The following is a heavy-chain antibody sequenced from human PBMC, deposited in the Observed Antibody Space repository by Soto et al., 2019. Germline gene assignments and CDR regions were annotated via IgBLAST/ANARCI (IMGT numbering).Heavy chain of an antibody. J-gene: IGHJ4*02. CDR2: ISAYNANT. CDR1: GYTFTNYG. CDR3: AEYSPRIPIFGLVIVRAFAY. V-gene: IGHV1-18*01. Sequence: QGQLVQSGAEVKKPGASVKVSCKASGYTFTNYGISWVRQSPGQGLEWMGWISAYNANTNYAQHLQGRVTMTTDTTTRAAYMELKSLRSDDTAVYYCAEYSPRIPIFGLVIVRAFAYWGQGTLVTVSS. D-gene: IGHD3-3*01.